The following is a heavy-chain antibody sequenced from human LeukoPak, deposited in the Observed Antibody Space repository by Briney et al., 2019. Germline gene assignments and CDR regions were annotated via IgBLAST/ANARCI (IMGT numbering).Heavy chain of an antibody. CDR2: IRGSGGST. V-gene: IGHV3-23*01. CDR3: ARGSADGDYLFY. J-gene: IGHJ4*02. D-gene: IGHD4-17*01. CDR1: GFTFSSYA. Sequence: GGSLRLSCAASGFTFSSYAMSWVRQPPGKGLEWVALIRGSGGSTYYADSVKGRFTISGDNSKNTLYLQMNSLRAEDTAVYYCARGSADGDYLFYWGQGTLVTVSS.